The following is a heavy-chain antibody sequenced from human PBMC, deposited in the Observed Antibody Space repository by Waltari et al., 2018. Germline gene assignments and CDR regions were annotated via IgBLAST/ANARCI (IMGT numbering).Heavy chain of an antibody. V-gene: IGHV3-7*01. CDR2: IKQDGSEE. Sequence: VLLVESGGDLVQPGGSLRLSWVASGFTFSDYWVSWVRQAPGKGMEWVANIKQDGSEEYYVDSVKGRFIISRDNSKNSLFLQMNSLRAEDTAVYYCARGYSSGLLGYWGPGSLVTVSS. CDR1: GFTFSDYW. D-gene: IGHD6-19*01. J-gene: IGHJ4*02. CDR3: ARGYSSGLLGY.